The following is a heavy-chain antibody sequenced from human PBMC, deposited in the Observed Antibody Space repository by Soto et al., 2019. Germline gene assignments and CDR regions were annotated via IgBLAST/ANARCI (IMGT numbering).Heavy chain of an antibody. Sequence: NPSETLSLTCTVSGGSIRSFYWSWIRQPPGKGLEWIGYSHYSGSTNYNPSLKSRVTISADTSKNQFSLKLSSVTAADTAVYYCARERGNYFDYWGQGTLVTVSS. CDR2: SHYSGST. V-gene: IGHV4-59*01. CDR3: ARERGNYFDY. CDR1: GGSIRSFY. J-gene: IGHJ4*02.